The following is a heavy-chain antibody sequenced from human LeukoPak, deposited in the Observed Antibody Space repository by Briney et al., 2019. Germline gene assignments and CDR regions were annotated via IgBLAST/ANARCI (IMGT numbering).Heavy chain of an antibody. D-gene: IGHD3-22*01. J-gene: IGHJ4*02. CDR2: INHSGST. CDR1: GGSFSGYY. Sequence: ASETLSLTCAVYGGSFSGYYWSWIRQPPGKGLEWTGEINHSGSTNYNPSLKSRVTISVDTSKNQFSLKLSSVTAADTAVYYCARGGGYYSNYFDYWGQGTLVTVSS. V-gene: IGHV4-34*01. CDR3: ARGGGYYSNYFDY.